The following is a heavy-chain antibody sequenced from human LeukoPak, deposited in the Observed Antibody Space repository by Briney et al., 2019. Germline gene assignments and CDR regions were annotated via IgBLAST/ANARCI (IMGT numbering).Heavy chain of an antibody. CDR2: ISGSGST. CDR3: ARDYDSGASN. Sequence: ASETLSLTCSVSGDSISYFYWSWIRQAAGKGLEWIGRISGSGSTDYNASLKSRVTMSVDTSKNQLSLKVISVTAADTAVYYCARDYDSGASNWGQGTLVTVSS. CDR1: GDSISYFY. V-gene: IGHV4-4*07. J-gene: IGHJ4*02. D-gene: IGHD3-10*01.